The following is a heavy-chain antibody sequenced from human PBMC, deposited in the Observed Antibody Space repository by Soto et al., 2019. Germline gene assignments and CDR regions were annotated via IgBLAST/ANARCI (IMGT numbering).Heavy chain of an antibody. Sequence: PSETLSLHYTVSGGSISSYYWSWFRQPPGKWLEWIGSIYYSGSTYYNPSLKSRVTISVDTSKNQFSLNLSSVTAAGTAGYYCARHWGREGFNDYWGRGILVTVSS. CDR2: IYYSGST. CDR1: GGSISSYY. V-gene: IGHV4-59*05. J-gene: IGHJ4*02. CDR3: ARHWGREGFNDY. D-gene: IGHD3-16*01.